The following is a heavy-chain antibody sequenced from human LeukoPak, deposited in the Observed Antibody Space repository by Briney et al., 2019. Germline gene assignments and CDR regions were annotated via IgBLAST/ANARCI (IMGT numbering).Heavy chain of an antibody. J-gene: IGHJ4*02. V-gene: IGHV1-69*05. CDR3: ARVFARGGEISGSYYYY. CDR2: IIPMFGTA. D-gene: IGHD1-26*01. Sequence: SVKVSCKASGGAFSSYAISWVRQAPGQGLEWMGGIIPMFGTANYAQKFQGRVTITTEESTSTAYMELSSLGSEDTAMYYCARVFARGGEISGSYYYYWGQGTLVTVSS. CDR1: GGAFSSYA.